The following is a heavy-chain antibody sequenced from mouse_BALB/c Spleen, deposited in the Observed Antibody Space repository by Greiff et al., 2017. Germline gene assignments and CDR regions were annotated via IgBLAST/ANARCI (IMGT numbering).Heavy chain of an antibody. CDR1: GFTFSSYA. Sequence: EVKLQESGGGLVKPGGSLKLSCAASGFTFSSYAMSWVRQTPEKRLEWVASISSGGSTYYPDSVKGRFTISRDNARNILYLQMSSLRSEDTAMYYCARTIYYDYDVAWFAYWGQGTLVTVSA. CDR3: ARTIYYDYDVAWFAY. J-gene: IGHJ3*01. CDR2: ISSGGST. V-gene: IGHV5-6-5*01. D-gene: IGHD2-4*01.